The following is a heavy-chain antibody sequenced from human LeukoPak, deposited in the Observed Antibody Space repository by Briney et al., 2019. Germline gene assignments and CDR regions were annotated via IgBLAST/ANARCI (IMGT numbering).Heavy chain of an antibody. J-gene: IGHJ4*02. V-gene: IGHV1-2*02. CDR2: INPNSGGT. Sequence: GASVKVSCTASGYTFTGYYMHWVRQAPGQGLEWMGWINPNSGGTNYAQKFQGRVTMTRDTSISTAYMELSRLRSDDTAVYYCARGDVGSSGYYSGFDYWGQGTLVTVSS. D-gene: IGHD3-22*01. CDR1: GYTFTGYY. CDR3: ARGDVGSSGYYSGFDY.